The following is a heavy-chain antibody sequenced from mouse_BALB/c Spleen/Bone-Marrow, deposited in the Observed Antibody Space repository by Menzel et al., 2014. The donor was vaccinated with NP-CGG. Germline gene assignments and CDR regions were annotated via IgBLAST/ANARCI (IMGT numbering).Heavy chain of an antibody. V-gene: IGHV1S81*02. J-gene: IGHJ3*01. CDR3: ASYYGNYAY. D-gene: IGHD2-1*01. Sequence: QVQLQQSGAELVKPGASVKLSCKASGYTFXSYWMHWVKQRPGQGLEWIGEINPSNGRTNYNEKFKSKATLTVDKSSSTAHMQLSSLTSEDSAVYYCASYYGNYAYWGQGTLVTVSA. CDR2: INPSNGRT. CDR1: GYTFXSYW.